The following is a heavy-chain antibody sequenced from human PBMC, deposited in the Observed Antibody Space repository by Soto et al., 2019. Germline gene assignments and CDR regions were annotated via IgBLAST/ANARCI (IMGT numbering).Heavy chain of an antibody. CDR3: ARDRGSSWYYFDY. V-gene: IGHV3-53*01. D-gene: IGHD6-13*01. CDR2: IYSGGST. CDR1: GFTVSSNY. Sequence: GGSLRLSXAASGFTVSSNYMSWVRQAPGKGLEWVSVIYSGGSTYYADSVKGRFTISRDNSKNTLYLEMNSLRAEDTAVYYCARDRGSSWYYFDYWGQGTLVTVS. J-gene: IGHJ4*02.